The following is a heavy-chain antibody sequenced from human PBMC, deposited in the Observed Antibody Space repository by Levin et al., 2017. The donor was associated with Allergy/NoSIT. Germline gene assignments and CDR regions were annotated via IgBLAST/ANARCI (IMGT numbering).Heavy chain of an antibody. J-gene: IGHJ5*02. V-gene: IGHV1-46*01. CDR3: ARGWGITMIVTNWFDP. D-gene: IGHD3-22*01. CDR2: INPSGGST. Sequence: PAASVKVSCKASGYTFTSYYMHWVRQAPGQGLEWMGIINPSGGSTSYAQKFQGRVTMTRDTSTSTVYMELSSLRSEDTAVYYWARGWGITMIVTNWFDPWGQGTLVTVSS. CDR1: GYTFTSYY.